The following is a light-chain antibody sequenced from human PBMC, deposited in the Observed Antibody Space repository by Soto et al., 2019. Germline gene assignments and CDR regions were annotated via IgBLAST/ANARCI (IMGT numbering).Light chain of an antibody. V-gene: IGKV3-20*01. CDR1: QSVSSCY. CDR3: QQYGSQGLA. Sequence: EIVLTQSPGTLSLSPGERATLSCRASQSVSSCYLAWYQQKPGQAPRLLIYGASSRATGIPDRFSGSGSGRAFSLTTSSLEIADFAVYYYQQYGSQGLACGGGAKVEIK. J-gene: IGKJ4*01. CDR2: GAS.